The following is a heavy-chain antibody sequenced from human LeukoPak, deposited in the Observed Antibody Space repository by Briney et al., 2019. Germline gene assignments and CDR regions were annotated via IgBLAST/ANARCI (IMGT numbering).Heavy chain of an antibody. J-gene: IGHJ4*02. CDR2: IIPILGIA. V-gene: IGHV1-69*04. CDR3: ARGRPDYYEAL. D-gene: IGHD3-22*01. Sequence: GASVKVSCKASGGTFSSYATSWVRQAPGQGLEWMGRIIPILGIANYAQKFQGRVTITADKSTSTAYMELSSLRSEDTAVYYCARGRPDYYEALWGQGTLVTVSS. CDR1: GGTFSSYA.